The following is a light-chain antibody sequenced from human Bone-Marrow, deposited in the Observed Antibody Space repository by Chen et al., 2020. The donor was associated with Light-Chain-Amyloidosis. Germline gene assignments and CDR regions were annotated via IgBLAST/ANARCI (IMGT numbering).Light chain of an antibody. CDR2: AVS. V-gene: IGLV2-14*01. CDR3: SSFTSSSSYV. CDR1: SGDVGTYNY. J-gene: IGLJ1*01. Sequence: QSALTQPASVSGSPGQSITISCTGTSGDVGTYNYVSWYQQHPGKAPKVMIYAVSNRPSGVSNRFSGSKSGNTASLTISGLKAEDAADYSCSSFTSSSSYVFGPGTKVTVL.